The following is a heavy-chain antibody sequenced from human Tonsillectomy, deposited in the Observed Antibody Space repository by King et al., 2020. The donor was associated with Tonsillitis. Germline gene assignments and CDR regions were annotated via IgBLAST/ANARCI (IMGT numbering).Heavy chain of an antibody. Sequence: QLQESGPGLVKPSETLSLTCTVSGASISSYFWSWIRQPPGRGLEWIGDFYYSGSPNYNPSLKSRVTMSVDTSKNQFSLRLSSVTAADTAVYYCARDVGGNSDYWGQGTLVTVSS. J-gene: IGHJ4*02. CDR2: FYYSGSP. CDR1: GASISSYF. V-gene: IGHV4-59*01. CDR3: ARDVGGNSDY. D-gene: IGHD4-23*01.